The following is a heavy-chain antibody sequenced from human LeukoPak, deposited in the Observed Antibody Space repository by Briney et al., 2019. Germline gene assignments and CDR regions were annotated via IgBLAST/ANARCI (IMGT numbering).Heavy chain of an antibody. J-gene: IGHJ6*03. V-gene: IGHV3-23*01. CDR1: GFTFSSYA. CDR2: ISGSGGST. D-gene: IGHD2-2*01. CDR3: ARVWPPLRDQLLNYYYYMDV. Sequence: PGGSLRLSCAASGFTFSSYAMSWVRQAPGKGLEWVSAISGSGGSTYYADPVKGRFTISRDNSKNTLYLQMNSLRAEDTAVYYCARVWPPLRDQLLNYYYYMDVWGKGTTVTVSS.